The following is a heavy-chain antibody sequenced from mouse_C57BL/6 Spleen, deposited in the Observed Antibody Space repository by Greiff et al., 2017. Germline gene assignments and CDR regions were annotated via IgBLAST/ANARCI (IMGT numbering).Heavy chain of an antibody. D-gene: IGHD2-3*01. CDR1: GFNIKDDY. CDR3: TTIHDGYHDDPYYFDY. CDR2: IDPENGDT. Sequence: VQLQQSGAELVRPGASVKLSCTASGFNIKDDYMHWVKQRPEQGLEWIGWIDPENGDTEYASKFQGKATITADTSSNTAYLQLSSLTSEDTAVYYCTTIHDGYHDDPYYFDYWGQGTTLTVSS. J-gene: IGHJ2*01. V-gene: IGHV14-4*01.